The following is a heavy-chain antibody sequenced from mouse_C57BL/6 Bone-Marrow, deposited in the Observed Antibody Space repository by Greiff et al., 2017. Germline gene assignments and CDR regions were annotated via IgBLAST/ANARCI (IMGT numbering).Heavy chain of an antibody. CDR3: TRGHYYGSSHFDY. Sequence: VVRPGASVTLSCKASGYTFTDYEMHWVKQTPVHGLEWIGAIDPETGGTAYNQKFKGKAILTADKSSSTAYMELRSLTSEDSAVYYCTRGHYYGSSHFDYWGQGTTLTVSS. D-gene: IGHD1-1*01. CDR1: GYTFTDYE. CDR2: IDPETGGT. J-gene: IGHJ2*01. V-gene: IGHV1-15*01.